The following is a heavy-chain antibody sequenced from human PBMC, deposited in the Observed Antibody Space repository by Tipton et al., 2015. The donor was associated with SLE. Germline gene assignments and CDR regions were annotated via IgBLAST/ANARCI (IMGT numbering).Heavy chain of an antibody. Sequence: SLRLSCAASGFTFTSYWMTWVRQAPGKGLEWVANIKHDGSEQKYVDSVKGRFTISRDNAKNSLYLQMNSLRAEDTAVYYCAKVRAAAGIPWFDPWGQGTLVTVSS. V-gene: IGHV3-7*03. D-gene: IGHD6-13*01. CDR3: AKVRAAAGIPWFDP. J-gene: IGHJ5*02. CDR2: IKHDGSEQ. CDR1: GFTFTSYW.